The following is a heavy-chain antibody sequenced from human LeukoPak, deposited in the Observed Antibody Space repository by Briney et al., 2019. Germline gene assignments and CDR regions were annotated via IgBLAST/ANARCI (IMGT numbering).Heavy chain of an antibody. V-gene: IGHV4-39*01. CDR1: GGSVTSGSYY. CDR3: ARHWDATFYYYYYMDV. CDR2: IYYSGST. D-gene: IGHD1-26*01. Sequence: SETLSLTCTVSGGSVTSGSYYWGWIRQPPGKGLEWIGNIYYSGSTYYNPSLKSRVTISVDTSKNQFSLKLSSVTAADTAVYFCARHWDATFYYYYYMDVWGRGTTVTVSS. J-gene: IGHJ6*03.